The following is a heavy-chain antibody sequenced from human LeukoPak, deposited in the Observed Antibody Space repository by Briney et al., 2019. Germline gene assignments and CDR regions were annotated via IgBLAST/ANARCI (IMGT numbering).Heavy chain of an antibody. CDR3: AKVSVGPLSRPTHVTLYYGMDV. J-gene: IGHJ6*02. CDR1: GCTFNKFA. D-gene: IGHD3-16*01. V-gene: IGHV3-23*01. Sequence: GGSLRLSCEASGCTFNKFAMSWVRQAPGKGPEWVSAIGSSGATTFYADSVKGRCTISRDNSTNTVHLEMNSLRAEDTAIYYCAKVSVGPLSRPTHVTLYYGMDVWGQATTVTVSS. CDR2: IGSSGATT.